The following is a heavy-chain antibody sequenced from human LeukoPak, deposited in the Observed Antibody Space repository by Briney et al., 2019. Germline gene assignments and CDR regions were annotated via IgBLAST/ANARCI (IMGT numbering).Heavy chain of an antibody. CDR3: ARVVPGYSYAQIHGFDY. CDR1: GYTFTSYD. V-gene: IGHV1-8*01. J-gene: IGHJ4*02. D-gene: IGHD5-18*01. CDR2: MDPNSGNT. Sequence: ASVKFSCKASGYTFTSYDINWVRQATGQGLEWMGWMDPNSGNTGYAQKFQGRVTMTRNTSISTAYMELSSLRSEDTAVYYCARVVPGYSYAQIHGFDYWGQGTLVTVSS.